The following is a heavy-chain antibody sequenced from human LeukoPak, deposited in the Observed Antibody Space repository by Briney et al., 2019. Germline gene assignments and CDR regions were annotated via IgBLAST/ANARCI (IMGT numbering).Heavy chain of an antibody. CDR1: GFTVSSNY. J-gene: IGHJ4*02. CDR2: ITSSSTYI. V-gene: IGHV3-21*01. D-gene: IGHD5-18*01. CDR3: ARDVVDTPEQNY. Sequence: GGSLRLSCAASGFTVSSNYMSWVRQAPGKGLEWVSSITSSSTYIYYADSVQGRFTVSRDNAKNSLYLQMNSLRAEDTAVYYCARDVVDTPEQNYWGQGTLVTVSS.